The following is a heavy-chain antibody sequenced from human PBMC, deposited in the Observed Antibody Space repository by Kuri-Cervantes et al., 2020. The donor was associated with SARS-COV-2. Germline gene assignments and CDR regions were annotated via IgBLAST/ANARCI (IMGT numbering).Heavy chain of an antibody. Sequence: GESLKISCASSGFTLSTYGMHRVRQAPGKGLEWVAVISHDGSKRHYADSVKGRFTISRDNSMNTVYLQMNSLRTEDTAVYFCAKDKRVVSTGNPWRVSYSYDSIEYYNGMDVWGQGTTVTVSS. J-gene: IGHJ6*02. CDR2: ISHDGSKR. V-gene: IGHV3-30*18. D-gene: IGHD5-18*01. CDR1: GFTLSTYG. CDR3: AKDKRVVSTGNPWRVSYSYDSIEYYNGMDV.